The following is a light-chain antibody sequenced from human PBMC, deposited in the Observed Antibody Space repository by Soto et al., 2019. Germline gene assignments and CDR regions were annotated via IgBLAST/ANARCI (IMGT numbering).Light chain of an antibody. Sequence: PGERVTLSCRASQSVNSNYLAWYQQKPGQAPRLLMYGISKRATEIPDRVSGRGAGTECTLTISSLQPEDFATDYCQQHGQWPITFGQGTRLEI. CDR1: QSVNSNY. CDR3: QQHGQWPIT. J-gene: IGKJ5*01. V-gene: IGKV3-20*01. CDR2: GIS.